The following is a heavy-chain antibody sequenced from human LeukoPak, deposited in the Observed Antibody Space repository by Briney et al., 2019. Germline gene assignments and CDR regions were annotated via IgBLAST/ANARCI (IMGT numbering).Heavy chain of an antibody. CDR3: ASHSLRRSVSGYLDY. J-gene: IGHJ4*02. V-gene: IGHV1-46*01. Sequence: ASVKVSCKASGYTFTSYYMHWVRQAPGQGLEWMGIINPSGGSTSYAQKFQGRVTMNRDTSTSTDYMELSSLRSEDTAVYYCASHSLRRSVSGYLDYWGQGTLVTVSS. CDR2: INPSGGST. CDR1: GYTFTSYY. D-gene: IGHD2-15*01.